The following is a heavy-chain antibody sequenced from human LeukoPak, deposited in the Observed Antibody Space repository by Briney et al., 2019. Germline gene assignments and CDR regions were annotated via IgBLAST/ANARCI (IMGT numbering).Heavy chain of an antibody. Sequence: SETLSLTCTVSGGSISSGSYYWSWIRQPAGKGLEWIGRIYTSGSTNYNPSLKCRVTISVDTSKNQFSLKLSSVTAADTAVYYCARGTYYYDSSGYKIDAFDIWGQGTMVTVSS. V-gene: IGHV4-61*02. CDR2: IYTSGST. D-gene: IGHD3-22*01. J-gene: IGHJ3*02. CDR3: ARGTYYYDSSGYKIDAFDI. CDR1: GGSISSGSYY.